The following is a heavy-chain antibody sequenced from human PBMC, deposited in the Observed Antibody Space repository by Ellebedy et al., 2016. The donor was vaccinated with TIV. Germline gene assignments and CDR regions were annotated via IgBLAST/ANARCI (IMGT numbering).Heavy chain of an antibody. CDR3: ARDRGGATWNFFDH. CDR2: INAGNGNT. J-gene: IGHJ4*02. CDR1: GYTFTSYV. Sequence: AASVKVSCKASGYTFTSYVIHWVRQAPGQRPEWMGWINAGNGNTKYSQKVQDRVTFTRDTSASTAYMELSSLRSEDTALYYCARDRGGATWNFFDHWGQGALVSVSS. D-gene: IGHD1-26*01. V-gene: IGHV1-3*01.